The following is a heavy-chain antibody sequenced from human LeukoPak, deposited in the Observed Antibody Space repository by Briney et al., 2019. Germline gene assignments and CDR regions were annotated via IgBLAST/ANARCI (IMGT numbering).Heavy chain of an antibody. CDR1: GGSISSYY. J-gene: IGHJ6*03. CDR3: ARGPEYCYHMDV. CDR2: IHTSGST. V-gene: IGHV4-4*07. Sequence: SETLSLTCTVSGGSISSYYWSWIRQPAGKGLEWIGRIHTSGSTNYNPSLKSRVTMSVDTFKNQFSLKLSSVTAADTAVYYCARGPEYCYHMDVWGKGTTVTVSS.